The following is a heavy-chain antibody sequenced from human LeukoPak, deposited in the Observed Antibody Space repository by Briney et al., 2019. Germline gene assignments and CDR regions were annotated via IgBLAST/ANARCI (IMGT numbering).Heavy chain of an antibody. CDR2: IIPIFGTA. V-gene: IGHV1-69*13. Sequence: GASVTVSCKASGGTFISYAISWVRQAPGQGLEWMGGIIPIFGTANYAQKFQGRVTITADESTSTAYMELSSLRSGDTAVYYCAREVYDILTGYSQNAFDIWGQGTMVTGSS. CDR1: GGTFISYA. CDR3: AREVYDILTGYSQNAFDI. J-gene: IGHJ3*02. D-gene: IGHD3-9*01.